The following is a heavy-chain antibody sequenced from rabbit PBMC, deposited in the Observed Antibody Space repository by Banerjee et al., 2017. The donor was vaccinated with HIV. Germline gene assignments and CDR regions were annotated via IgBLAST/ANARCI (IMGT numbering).Heavy chain of an antibody. CDR2: INTSSGNT. J-gene: IGHJ4*01. D-gene: IGHD4-1*01. CDR1: GIDFSGCG. CDR3: ARDLAGVIGWNFDL. V-gene: IGHV1S45*01. Sequence: QEQLEESGGGLVTLGGSLKLSCKASGIDFSGCGISWVRQAPGKGLEWIACINTSSGNTVYATWAKGRFTISRTSSTTVALQMTSLTAADTATYFCARDLAGVIGWNFDLWGPGTLVTV.